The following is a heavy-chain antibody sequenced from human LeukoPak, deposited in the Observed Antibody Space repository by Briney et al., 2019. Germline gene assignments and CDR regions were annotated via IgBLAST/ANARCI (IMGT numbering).Heavy chain of an antibody. Sequence: GGSLRLSCGASGFTFSSFWMHWVRQAPGKGLVWVSLINPDGSTTNYADSVKGRFTVSRDNAKNTLYLQMNRLRAEDTAVYYCAHSWLPTGDWGQGTLVTVSS. V-gene: IGHV3-74*01. CDR1: GFTFSSFW. CDR2: INPDGSTT. J-gene: IGHJ4*02. CDR3: AHSWLPTGD. D-gene: IGHD6-19*01.